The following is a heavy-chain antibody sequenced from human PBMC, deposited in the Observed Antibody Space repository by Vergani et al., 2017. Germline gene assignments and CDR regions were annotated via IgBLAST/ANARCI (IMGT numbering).Heavy chain of an antibody. CDR1: GGSFSGYY. V-gene: IGHV4-34*01. CDR3: ARGNPFDP. Sequence: QVQLQQWGAGLLKPSETLSLTCAVYGGSFSGYYWCWIRQPPGKGLEWSGEINHSGSTNYNPCLKSRVTISVDTSKNQFSLKLSSVTAADTAVYYCARGNPFDPWGQGTLVTVSS. J-gene: IGHJ5*02. CDR2: INHSGST.